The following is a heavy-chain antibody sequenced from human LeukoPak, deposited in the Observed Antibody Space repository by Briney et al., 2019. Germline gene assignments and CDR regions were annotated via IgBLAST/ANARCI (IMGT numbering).Heavy chain of an antibody. CDR2: IYYSGST. D-gene: IGHD3-22*01. J-gene: IGHJ4*02. V-gene: IGHV4-59*08. CDR3: ASGVPDYDSSGYYLYY. Sequence: SETLSLTCTVSGGSIGSYYWSWIRQPPGKGLEWIGYIYYSGSTNYNPSLKSRVTISVDTSKNQFSLKLSSVTAADTAVYYCASGVPDYDSSGYYLYYWGQGTLVTVSS. CDR1: GGSIGSYY.